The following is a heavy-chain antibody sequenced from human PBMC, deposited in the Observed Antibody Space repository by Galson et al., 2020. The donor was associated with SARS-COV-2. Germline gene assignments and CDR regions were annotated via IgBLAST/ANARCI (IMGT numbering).Heavy chain of an antibody. CDR1: GFTFSDYY. D-gene: IGHD3-22*01. J-gene: IGHJ3*02. CDR3: ARFITMIVVVTPPLPVDI. V-gene: IGHV3-11*01. Sequence: GGSLRLSCAASGFTFSDYYMSWIRQAPGKGLEWVSYISSSGSTIYYADSVKGRFTISRDNAKNSLYLQMNSLRAEDTAVYYCARFITMIVVVTPPLPVDIWGQGTMVTVSS. CDR2: ISSSGSTI.